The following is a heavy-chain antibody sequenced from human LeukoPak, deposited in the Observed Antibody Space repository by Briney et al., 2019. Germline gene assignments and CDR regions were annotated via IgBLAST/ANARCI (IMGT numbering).Heavy chain of an antibody. CDR3: AKGHYYDSSGYPSFDY. Sequence: GGSLRLSCAASGFTFSSYGMHWVRQAPGKGLEWVAVIWYDGSNKYYADSVKGRFTISRDNSKNTLYLQMNSLRAEDAAVYYCAKGHYYDSSGYPSFDYWGQGTLVTVSS. CDR1: GFTFSSYG. V-gene: IGHV3-33*06. D-gene: IGHD3-22*01. J-gene: IGHJ4*02. CDR2: IWYDGSNK.